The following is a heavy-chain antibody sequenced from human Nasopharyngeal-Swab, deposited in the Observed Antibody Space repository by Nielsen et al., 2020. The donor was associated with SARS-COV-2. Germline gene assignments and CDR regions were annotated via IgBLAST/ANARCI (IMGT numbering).Heavy chain of an antibody. V-gene: IGHV3-11*04. CDR1: GFTFSDYY. CDR2: ISSSGSTI. CDR3: ASLAVVTPVPADY. Sequence: GGSLRLSCAASGFTFSDYYMSWIRQAPGKGLEWVSYISSSGSTIYYADSVKGRFTISRDSAKNSLYLQMNSLRAEDTAVYYCASLAVVTPVPADYWGQGTLVTVSS. J-gene: IGHJ4*02. D-gene: IGHD4-23*01.